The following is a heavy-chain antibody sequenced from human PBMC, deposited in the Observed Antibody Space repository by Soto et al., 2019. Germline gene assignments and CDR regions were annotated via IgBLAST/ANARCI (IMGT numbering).Heavy chain of an antibody. V-gene: IGHV1-2*02. CDR3: ARDRKLLWFGAVLSVYYYGMYV. CDR2: INPNSGGT. J-gene: IGHJ6*02. D-gene: IGHD3-10*01. Sequence: ASVKVSCKASGYTFTGYYMHWVRQAPGQGLEWMGWINPNSGGTNYAQKFQGRVTMTRDTSISTAYMELSRLRCDDTAVYYCARDRKLLWFGAVLSVYYYGMYVWGQGTTVTVSS. CDR1: GYTFTGYY.